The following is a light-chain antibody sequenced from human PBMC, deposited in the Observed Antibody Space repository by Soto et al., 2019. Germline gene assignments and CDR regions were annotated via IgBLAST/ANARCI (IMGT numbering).Light chain of an antibody. V-gene: IGKV3-11*01. CDR3: QQRHNWPIT. Sequence: EIVLTQSPGTLSLSPWERATLSCRASQSVSSSLAWYQQKPGQPPRLLIYDTSNRATGIPARFSGSGSGTDFTLTISGLEPADLGVYYCQQRHNWPITFGQGTRLEIK. J-gene: IGKJ5*01. CDR2: DTS. CDR1: QSVSSS.